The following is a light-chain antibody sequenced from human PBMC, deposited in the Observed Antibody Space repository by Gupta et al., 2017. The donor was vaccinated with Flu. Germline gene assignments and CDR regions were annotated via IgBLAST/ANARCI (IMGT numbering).Light chain of an antibody. J-gene: IGLJ2*01. CDR2: GKN. CDR1: SLRSYY. V-gene: IGLV3-19*01. Sequence: TVRITCQGDSLRSYYASWYQQKPGQAPVLVIYGKNNRPSGIPDRFSGSSSGNTASLTITGAQAGDEADYYCNSREVFGGGTKLTVL. CDR3: NSREV.